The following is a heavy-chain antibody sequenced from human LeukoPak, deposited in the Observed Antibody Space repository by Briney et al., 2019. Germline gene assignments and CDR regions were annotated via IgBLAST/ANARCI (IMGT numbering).Heavy chain of an antibody. V-gene: IGHV4-4*07. CDR1: GGSISSYY. D-gene: IGHD6-19*01. J-gene: IGHJ6*03. CDR2: IYTSGST. CDR3: ARDGPYSSGWYRDYYYMDV. Sequence: SETLCLTCTVSGGSISSYYWSWIRQPAGKVLEWIGRIYTSGSTNYNPSLKSRVTMSVDTSKNQFSLKLSSVTAADTAVYYCARDGPYSSGWYRDYYYMDVWGKGTTVTVSS.